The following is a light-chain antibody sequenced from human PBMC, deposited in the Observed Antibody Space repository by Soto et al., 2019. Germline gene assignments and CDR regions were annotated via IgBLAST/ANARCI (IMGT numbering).Light chain of an antibody. Sequence: EIVLTQSPATLSLSPGERATLSCRASQSVSSYLAWYQQKPGQAPRLLIYDASNRATGIPARFSGSGSGTDFTLTISSLEPEDFAVYYCQQHSNWPLTFGLGTKVEIK. CDR3: QQHSNWPLT. CDR1: QSVSSY. V-gene: IGKV3-11*01. CDR2: DAS. J-gene: IGKJ4*01.